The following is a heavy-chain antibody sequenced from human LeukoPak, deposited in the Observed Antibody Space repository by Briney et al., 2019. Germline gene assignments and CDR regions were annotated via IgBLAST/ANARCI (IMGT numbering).Heavy chain of an antibody. D-gene: IGHD7-27*01. CDR2: ISWNSGSI. CDR1: GFTFDDYA. CDR3: AKDRTGEPLYYFDY. V-gene: IGHV3-9*01. J-gene: IGHJ4*02. Sequence: SGGSLRLSCAASGFTFDDYAMHWVRQAPGKGLEWVSGISWNSGSIGYADSVKGRFTISRDNAKNSLYLQMNSLRAEDTALYYCAKDRTGEPLYYFDYWGQGTLVTVSS.